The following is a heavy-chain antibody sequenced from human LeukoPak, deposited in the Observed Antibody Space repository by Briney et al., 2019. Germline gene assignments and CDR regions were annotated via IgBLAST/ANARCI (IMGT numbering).Heavy chain of an antibody. D-gene: IGHD2-8*01. CDR3: ASGHGSCTNGVCRDY. CDR2: IYHSGST. Sequence: PSETLSLTCAVSGGSISSGGYSWSWIRQPPGKGLEWIGYIYHSGSTYYNPSLKSRVTISVDRSKNQFSLKLSSVTAADTAVYYCASGHGSCTNGVCRDYWGQGTLVTVSS. CDR1: GGSISSGGYS. J-gene: IGHJ4*02. V-gene: IGHV4-30-2*01.